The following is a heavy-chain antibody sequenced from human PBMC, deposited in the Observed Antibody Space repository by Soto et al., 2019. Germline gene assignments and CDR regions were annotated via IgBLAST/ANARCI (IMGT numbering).Heavy chain of an antibody. CDR1: DGSISSNNW. Sequence: PSETLSLTCAVSDGSISSNNWWSWVRQPPGKGLEWIGEIYHSGITNYNPSLKSRVTISVDKSKNQLSLKLNSVTAADTAMYYCVRAFQRSSWPFDYWGQGTLVTVSS. D-gene: IGHD6-13*01. J-gene: IGHJ4*02. CDR2: IYHSGIT. CDR3: VRAFQRSSWPFDY. V-gene: IGHV4-4*02.